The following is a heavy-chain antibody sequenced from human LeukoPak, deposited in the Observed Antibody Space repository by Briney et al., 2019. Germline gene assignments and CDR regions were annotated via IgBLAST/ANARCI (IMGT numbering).Heavy chain of an antibody. V-gene: IGHV3-23*01. Sequence: GGSLRLSCAVSGFTFSSYAMSWVRQAPGKGLEWVSSISSSGGSTYYADSVKGRFTISRDNSKNTLYLQMNSLRAEDTAVYYCARVSRDYGDYTSGDFDYWGQGTLVTVSS. J-gene: IGHJ4*02. D-gene: IGHD4-17*01. CDR2: ISSSGGST. CDR1: GFTFSSYA. CDR3: ARVSRDYGDYTSGDFDY.